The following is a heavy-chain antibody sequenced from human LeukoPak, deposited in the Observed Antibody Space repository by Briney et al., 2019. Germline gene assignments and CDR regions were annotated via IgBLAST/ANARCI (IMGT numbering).Heavy chain of an antibody. Sequence: SVKVSCKASGGTFSSYAISWVRQAPGQGLEWMGRIIPILGIANYAQKFQGRVTITADKSTSTAYMELSSLRSEDTAVYYCATRPKHYYDSSGYYSWGQGTLVTVSS. CDR2: IIPILGIA. CDR1: GGTFSSYA. D-gene: IGHD3-22*01. J-gene: IGHJ4*02. CDR3: ATRPKHYYDSSGYYS. V-gene: IGHV1-69*04.